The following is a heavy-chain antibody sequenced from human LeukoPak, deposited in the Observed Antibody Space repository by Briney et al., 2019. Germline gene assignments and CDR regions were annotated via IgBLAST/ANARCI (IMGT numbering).Heavy chain of an antibody. CDR3: ARLYYDSSGYYQICYFDY. CDR1: GGSISSISYY. Sequence: SETLSLTSTVSGGSISSISYYWGRLRQPPGNGLEWIGRIYYSGSTYYNPSLKSRVTISVDTSKNQFSLNLSSVTAADTAVYYCARLYYDSSGYYQICYFDYWGQGTLVTVSS. CDR2: IYYSGST. V-gene: IGHV4-39*01. J-gene: IGHJ4*02. D-gene: IGHD3-22*01.